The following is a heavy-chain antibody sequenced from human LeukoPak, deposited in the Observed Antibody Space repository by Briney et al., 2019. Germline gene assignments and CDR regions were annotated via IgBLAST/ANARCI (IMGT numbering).Heavy chain of an antibody. J-gene: IGHJ6*02. CDR3: AGYPNYYYYYYGMDV. CDR2: IIPILGIA. V-gene: IGHV1-69*04. CDR1: GGTFSSYA. Sequence: SVKVSCKASGGTFSSYAISWVRQAPGQGLEWMGRIIPILGIANYAQKFQGRVTITADKSTSTAYMELSSLRSEDTAVYYCAGYPNYYYYYYGMDVWGQGTTVTVSS. D-gene: IGHD4/OR15-4a*01.